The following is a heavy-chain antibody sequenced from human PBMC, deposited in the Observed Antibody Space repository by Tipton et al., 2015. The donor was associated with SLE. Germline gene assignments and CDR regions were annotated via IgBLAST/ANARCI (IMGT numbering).Heavy chain of an antibody. Sequence: QLVQSGGGVVQPGRSLRLSCAASGFTFSSFGMHWVRQAPGKGLEWVSVIWYDGSNKYYADSVKGRFTISRDNSKNTLYLQMNSLRAEDTAVYYCAKGGDQLPLYYFDYWGQGTLVTVSP. D-gene: IGHD2-2*01. V-gene: IGHV3-33*06. CDR1: GFTFSSFG. CDR2: IWYDGSNK. J-gene: IGHJ4*02. CDR3: AKGGDQLPLYYFDY.